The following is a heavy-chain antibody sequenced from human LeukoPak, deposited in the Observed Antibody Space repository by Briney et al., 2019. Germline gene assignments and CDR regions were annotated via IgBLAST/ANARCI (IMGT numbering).Heavy chain of an antibody. V-gene: IGHV3-23*01. Sequence: PGGSLRLSCAASGFSFSSYVMSWVRQAPGKGLEWVSTVSASGRATYYADSVKGRFTVSRDNSKNTVFLQMSSLRAEDTAVYYCAKTGTEEGYGIYFDHWGQGTLVTDSS. D-gene: IGHD5-24*01. CDR3: AKTGTEEGYGIYFDH. CDR2: VSASGRAT. CDR1: GFSFSSYV. J-gene: IGHJ4*02.